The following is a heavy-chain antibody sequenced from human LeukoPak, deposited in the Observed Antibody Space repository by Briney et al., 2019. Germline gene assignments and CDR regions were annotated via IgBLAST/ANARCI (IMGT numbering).Heavy chain of an antibody. Sequence: SETLSLTCAVYGGSFSGYYWSWIRQPPGKGLGGIGEINISGSTNYNPSLKSRLTISVDTSKNQFSLKLSSVTAADTAVYYCARGRGSGFSFWGSGNWFDPWGQGTLVTVSS. V-gene: IGHV4-34*01. CDR1: GGSFSGYY. J-gene: IGHJ5*02. CDR3: ARGRGSGFSFWGSGNWFDP. D-gene: IGHD3-22*01. CDR2: INISGST.